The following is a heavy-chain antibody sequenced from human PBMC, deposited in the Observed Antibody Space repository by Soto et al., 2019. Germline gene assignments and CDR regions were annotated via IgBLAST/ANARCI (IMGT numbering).Heavy chain of an antibody. CDR1: GGSISSYY. J-gene: IGHJ4*02. D-gene: IGHD2-15*01. Sequence: SETLSLTCTVSGGSISSYYWSWIRQPPGKGLEWIGYIYYSGSTNYNPSLKSRVTISLDTSKNQFSLKLSSVTAADTAVYYCARLRWRVAATAPLDYWGQGTLVTVSS. CDR2: IYYSGST. CDR3: ARLRWRVAATAPLDY. V-gene: IGHV4-59*01.